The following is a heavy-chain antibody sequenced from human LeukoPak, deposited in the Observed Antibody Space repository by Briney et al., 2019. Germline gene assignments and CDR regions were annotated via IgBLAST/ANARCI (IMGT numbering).Heavy chain of an antibody. J-gene: IGHJ6*03. V-gene: IGHV4-39*07. CDR3: ARVVRNAYDYYYYMDV. CDR1: GGSISSNSYY. D-gene: IGHD3-10*01. CDR2: IYYSGST. Sequence: ASETLSLTCAVSGGSISSNSYYWGWIRQPPGKGLEWIGSIYYSGSTYYNPSLKSRVTISVDTSKNQFSLKLSSVTAADTAVYYCARVVRNAYDYYYYMDVWGKGTTVTVSS.